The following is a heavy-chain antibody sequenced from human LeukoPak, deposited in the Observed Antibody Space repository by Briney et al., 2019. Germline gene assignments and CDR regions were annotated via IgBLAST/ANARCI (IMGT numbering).Heavy chain of an antibody. V-gene: IGHV4-59*01. CDR3: ARYGDYLDY. CDR2: IYYSGST. J-gene: IGHJ4*02. Sequence: PSETLSLTCAVYGGSFSGYYWSWIRQPPGKGLEWIGYIYYSGSTNYNPSLKSRVTISVDTSKNQFSLKLSSVTAADTAVYYCARYGDYLDYWGQGTLVTVSS. D-gene: IGHD4-17*01. CDR1: GGSFSGYY.